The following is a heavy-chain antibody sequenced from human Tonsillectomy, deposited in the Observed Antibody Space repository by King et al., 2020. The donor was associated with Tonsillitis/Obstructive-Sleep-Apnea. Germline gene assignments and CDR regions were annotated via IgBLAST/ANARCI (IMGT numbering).Heavy chain of an antibody. CDR1: GYTFTTYW. CDR3: TRRLAGKNSPTPFDY. CDR2: IHPSDSYT. D-gene: IGHD6-19*01. J-gene: IGHJ4*02. Sequence: VQLVESGAEVKKPGESLRISCTGSGYTFTTYWISWVRQMPGNGLEWLGRIHPSDSYTNYNPSFQGHVTISADKSISTAYLQWSSLKASDTAIYYCTRRLAGKNSPTPFDYWGQGTLVTVSS. V-gene: IGHV5-10-1*01.